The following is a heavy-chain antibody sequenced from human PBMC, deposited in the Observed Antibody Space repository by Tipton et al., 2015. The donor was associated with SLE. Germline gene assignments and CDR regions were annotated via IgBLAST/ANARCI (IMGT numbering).Heavy chain of an antibody. Sequence: GSLRLSCVASGFSISDYAVNWVRQAPGKGLQWVSVISPGGSAYYADSVKGRFTISRDNSKNTLFLQMNSLRAEDTAIYYCAKSSRTGGWYFDLWGRGTLATVSS. D-gene: IGHD2-8*02. CDR1: GFSISDYA. CDR3: AKSSRTGGWYFDL. V-gene: IGHV3-23*03. CDR2: ISPGGSA. J-gene: IGHJ2*01.